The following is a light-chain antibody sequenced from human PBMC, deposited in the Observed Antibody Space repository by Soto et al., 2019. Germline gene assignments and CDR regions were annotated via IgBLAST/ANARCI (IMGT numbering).Light chain of an antibody. V-gene: IGKV3-20*01. CDR2: GAS. CDR3: QQFGNTPYN. J-gene: IGKJ2*01. Sequence: EIVLTQSPGTLSLSPGERATLSCRAGQSVSSSYLAWYQQKPGQAPRLLIYGASSRATGIPDRFSGSGSGTDFTLTISRLEPEDCAVYYCQQFGNTPYNFGQGTRLAIK. CDR1: QSVSSSY.